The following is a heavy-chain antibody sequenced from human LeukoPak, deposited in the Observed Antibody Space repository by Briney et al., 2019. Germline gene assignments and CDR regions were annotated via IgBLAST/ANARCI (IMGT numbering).Heavy chain of an antibody. CDR1: GFTFSSYW. Sequence: GGSLRLSCVASGFTFSSYWMHWVRQAPGKGLVWVSRIYSDGSSTNYADPVKGRFTISRDNAKNTLYLQMNSLRVEDTAVYYCVRGGSTYFDYWGQGALVTVSS. V-gene: IGHV3-74*01. J-gene: IGHJ4*02. D-gene: IGHD3-16*01. CDR2: IYSDGSST. CDR3: VRGGSTYFDY.